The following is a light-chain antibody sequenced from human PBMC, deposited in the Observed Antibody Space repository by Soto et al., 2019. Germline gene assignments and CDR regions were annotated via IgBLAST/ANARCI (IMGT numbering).Light chain of an antibody. J-gene: IGLJ2*01. CDR2: DDS. Sequence: SYELTQPPSVSGTPGQTARITCGGTNIGSKGVHWYQQKPGQAPVLVVYDDSDRPSGIPERFSGSNSGNTATLTINWVEAEDEADFFCQVWDDSGDHVVFGGGTKLTVL. V-gene: IGLV3-21*02. CDR1: NIGSKG. CDR3: QVWDDSGDHVV.